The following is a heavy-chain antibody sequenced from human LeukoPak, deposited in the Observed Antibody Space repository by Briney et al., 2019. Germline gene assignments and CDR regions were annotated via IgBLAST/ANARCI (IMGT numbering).Heavy chain of an antibody. CDR2: INHSGSA. V-gene: IGHV4-34*01. CDR3: ARGGVGSSGYYFDY. D-gene: IGHD6-6*01. Sequence: SETLSLTCAVYGGSFSGYYWCWIRQPPGKGLEWIGEINHSGSANYNPSLKSRVTISVDTSKNQFSLNLSSVTAADTAVYYCARGGVGSSGYYFDYWGQGTLVTVSS. CDR1: GGSFSGYY. J-gene: IGHJ4*02.